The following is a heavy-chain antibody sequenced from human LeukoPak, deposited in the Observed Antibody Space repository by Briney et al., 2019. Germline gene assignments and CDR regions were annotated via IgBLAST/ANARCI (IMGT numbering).Heavy chain of an antibody. V-gene: IGHV4-38-2*01. D-gene: IGHD6-13*01. CDR3: ASLSSYLEDY. CDR1: GYSISSGYY. Sequence: PSETLSLTCAVSGYSISSGYYWSWIRQPPGKGLEWIGSIYHSGSTYYNPSLKSRVTISVDTSKNQFSLKLSSVTAADTAVYYCASLSSYLEDYWGQGTLVTVSS. CDR2: IYHSGST. J-gene: IGHJ4*02.